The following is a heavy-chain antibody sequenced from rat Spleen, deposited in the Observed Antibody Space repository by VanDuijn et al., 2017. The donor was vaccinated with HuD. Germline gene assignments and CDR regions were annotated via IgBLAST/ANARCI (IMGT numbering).Heavy chain of an antibody. Sequence: EVQLVESGGGLVQPGNSLKLSCAASGFTFSDYAMAWVRQSPKKGLEWVATVIYDGSSTYYRDSVKGRFTISRDNTKNTLYLQMDSLRSEDTATYYCARHPQLGVFWYFDFWGPGTMVTVSS. D-gene: IGHD5-1*01. V-gene: IGHV5-17*01. J-gene: IGHJ1*01. CDR2: VIYDGSST. CDR1: GFTFSDYA. CDR3: ARHPQLGVFWYFDF.